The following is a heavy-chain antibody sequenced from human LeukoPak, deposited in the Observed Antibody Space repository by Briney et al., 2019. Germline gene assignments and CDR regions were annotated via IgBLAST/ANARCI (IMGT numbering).Heavy chain of an antibody. CDR2: MNPNSGNT. J-gene: IGHJ6*03. CDR1: GYTFTSYD. Sequence: ASVKVSCKASGYTFTSYDVNWVRQATGQGLEWMGWMNPNSGNTGYAQKFQGRVTMTKNTSITTAYMELSSLRSEDTAVYYCARALSWTTNSYYDMDVWGKGTTVTVSS. V-gene: IGHV1-8*01. D-gene: IGHD3/OR15-3a*01. CDR3: ARALSWTTNSYYDMDV.